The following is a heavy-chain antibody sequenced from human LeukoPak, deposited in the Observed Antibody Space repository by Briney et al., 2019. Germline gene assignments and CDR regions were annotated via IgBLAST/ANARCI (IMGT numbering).Heavy chain of an antibody. CDR1: GFTFDDYA. Sequence: GRSLRLSCAASGFTFDDYAMHWVRQAPGKGLEWVSGISWNSGSIGYADSVKGRFTISRDNAKNSLYLQMNSLRAEDTALYYCAKDTDFWSGYFDYWGQGTLVTVPS. CDR2: ISWNSGSI. J-gene: IGHJ4*02. D-gene: IGHD3-3*01. V-gene: IGHV3-9*01. CDR3: AKDTDFWSGYFDY.